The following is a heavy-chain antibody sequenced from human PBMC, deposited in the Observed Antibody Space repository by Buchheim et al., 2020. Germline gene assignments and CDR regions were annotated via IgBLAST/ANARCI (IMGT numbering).Heavy chain of an antibody. D-gene: IGHD4-23*01. Sequence: EVQLVESGGGLVQPEGSLRLSCAASGFTFSSYWMSWVRQAPGKWLEWVANIKQDGSEKYYVDSVKGRYTISRDNAKNSLYLQRNSLRAEETAVYYCARDGADGGLDYWGQGTL. CDR1: GFTFSSYW. V-gene: IGHV3-7*01. CDR3: ARDGADGGLDY. J-gene: IGHJ4*02. CDR2: IKQDGSEK.